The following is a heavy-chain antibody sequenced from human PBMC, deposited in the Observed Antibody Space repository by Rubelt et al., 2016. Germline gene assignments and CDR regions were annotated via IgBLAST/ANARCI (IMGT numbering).Heavy chain of an antibody. J-gene: IGHJ5*02. CDR1: GYTFTSYA. CDR2: INPNSGGT. CDR3: ARSNYGSGRRVWFDP. Sequence: QVQLVQSGAEVKKPGASVKVSCRASGYTFTSYAMHWVRQAPGQRLEWMGWINPNSGGTNYAQKFQGRVPMTRGTSISAAYMELSRLRSDDTAVYYCARSNYGSGRRVWFDPWGQGTLVTVSS. D-gene: IGHD3-10*01. V-gene: IGHV1-2*02.